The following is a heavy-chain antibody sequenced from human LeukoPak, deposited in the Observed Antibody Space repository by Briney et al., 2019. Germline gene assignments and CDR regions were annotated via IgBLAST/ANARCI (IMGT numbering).Heavy chain of an antibody. CDR2: INPKSGGT. CDR1: GYTFTGYY. Sequence: ASVKVSCKASGYTFTGYYMYWVRQAPGQGLEWMGWINPKSGGTNYAQKVQGRVTMTRATSNRTDSMELDGLRFDDTAVYYCARDQLRYSDGDAFDIWGQGTMVTVSS. CDR3: ARDQLRYSDGDAFDI. J-gene: IGHJ3*02. D-gene: IGHD3-9*01. V-gene: IGHV1-2*02.